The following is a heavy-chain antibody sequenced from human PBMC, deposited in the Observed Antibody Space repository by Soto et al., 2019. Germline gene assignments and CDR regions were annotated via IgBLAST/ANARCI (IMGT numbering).Heavy chain of an antibody. J-gene: IGHJ4*02. CDR2: ISTYSGKT. CDR3: GRGGYMYGYDF. CDR1: GYTFTSHD. V-gene: IGHV1-18*04. Sequence: QVQLMQSGGEVKKPGASVKVSCKASGYTFTSHDISWVRQAPGQGLEWVGWISTYSGKTNYAQSLQGRVTLTTDTSTSTAYMELRSLRSDDTAVXYCGRGGYMYGYDFWGQGTLVTVSP. D-gene: IGHD5-18*01.